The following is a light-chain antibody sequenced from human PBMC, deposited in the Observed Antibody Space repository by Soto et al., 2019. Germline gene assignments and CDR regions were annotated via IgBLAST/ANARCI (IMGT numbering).Light chain of an antibody. V-gene: IGKV3-15*01. Sequence: EIVMTQSPGTLSVSPGERATLSCRASQSISTNLAWYQQRPGQAPRPLMYGAFIRATGIPGRFSGSGSGTECTLTISSLQSEDFGVYYCQHYNKWPPWTFGQGTKVEIK. CDR3: QHYNKWPPWT. CDR2: GAF. CDR1: QSISTN. J-gene: IGKJ1*01.